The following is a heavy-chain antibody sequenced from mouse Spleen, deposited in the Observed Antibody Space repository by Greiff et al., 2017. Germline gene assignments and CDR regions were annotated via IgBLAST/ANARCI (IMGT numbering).Heavy chain of an antibody. J-gene: IGHJ3*01. V-gene: IGHV1-69*01. CDR2: IDPSDSYT. D-gene: IGHD2-13*01. Sequence: VQLQQPGAELVMPGASVKLSCKASGYTFTSYWMHWVKQRPGQGLEWIGEIDPSDSYTNYNQKFKGKATLTVDKSSSTAYMQLSSLTSEDSAVYYCARPYYGDWFAYWGQGTLVTVSA. CDR1: GYTFTSYW. CDR3: ARPYYGDWFAY.